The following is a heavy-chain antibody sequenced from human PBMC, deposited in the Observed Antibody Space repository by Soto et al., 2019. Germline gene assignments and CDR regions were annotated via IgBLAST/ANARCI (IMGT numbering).Heavy chain of an antibody. Sequence: QVQLQQWGAGLLKPSETLSLTCTVYGGSFSGYSWSWIRQPPGKGLEWIGEIYHSGSTNYNPSLKSRVTTSVDTSKKQFSRELSSVTAADTAEYYCARGRAFYGSGSYLGYWGQGTLVTVSS. CDR3: ARGRAFYGSGSYLGY. J-gene: IGHJ4*02. D-gene: IGHD3-10*01. CDR2: IYHSGST. CDR1: GGSFSGYS. V-gene: IGHV4-34*01.